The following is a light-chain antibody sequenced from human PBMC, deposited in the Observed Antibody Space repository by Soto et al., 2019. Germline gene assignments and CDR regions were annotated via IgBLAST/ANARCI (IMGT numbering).Light chain of an antibody. CDR2: DVT. V-gene: IGLV2-14*01. CDR1: SGDIGSYNR. J-gene: IGLJ2*01. Sequence: QSVLTQPASVSGSPGQSITISCTGTSGDIGSYNRVSWYQHHPGRPPKLIIYDVTNRPSGVSNRFSGSKSGNTASLSISGLQAEDEGEYFCSSFPGITSPVIFGGGTKVTVL. CDR3: SSFPGITSPVI.